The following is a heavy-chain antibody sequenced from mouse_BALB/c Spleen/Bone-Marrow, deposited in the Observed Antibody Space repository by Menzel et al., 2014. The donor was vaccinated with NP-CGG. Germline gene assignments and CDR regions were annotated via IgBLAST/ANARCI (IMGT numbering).Heavy chain of an antibody. D-gene: IGHD1-1*01. V-gene: IGHV2-9*02. CDR1: GFSLTSYG. Sequence: VKLVESGPGLVAPSQSLSIPCTVSGFSLTSYGVHWVRQPPGKVLEWLGVIWAGGSTNYNSALMSRLSISEDNSKSXVFLKMNSLQTDDTAMYYCARGSYYEGAMDYWGQGTSVTVSS. CDR2: IWAGGST. CDR3: ARGSYYEGAMDY. J-gene: IGHJ4*01.